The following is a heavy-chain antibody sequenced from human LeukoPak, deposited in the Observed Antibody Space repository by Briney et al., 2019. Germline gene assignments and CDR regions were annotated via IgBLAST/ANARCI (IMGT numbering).Heavy chain of an antibody. CDR3: ARDAREVELLWFGELFKNWFDP. Sequence: PSETLSLTCTVSGGSISSSSYYWGWIRQPPGKGLEWIGSIYYSGSTYYNPSLKSRVTISVDTSKNQFSLKLSSVTAADTAVYYCARDAREVELLWFGELFKNWFDPWGQGTLVTVSS. V-gene: IGHV4-39*07. D-gene: IGHD3-10*01. J-gene: IGHJ5*02. CDR2: IYYSGST. CDR1: GGSISSSSYY.